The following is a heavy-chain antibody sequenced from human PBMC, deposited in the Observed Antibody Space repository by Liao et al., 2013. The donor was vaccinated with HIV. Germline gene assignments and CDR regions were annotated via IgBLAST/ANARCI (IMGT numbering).Heavy chain of an antibody. Sequence: QVQLQQWGAGLLKPSQTLSLTCTVSGGSISSRSYYWSWIRQPAGKGLEWIGRIYTSGSTNYNPSLKSRVTISLDTSKNQFSLKLSSVTAADTAVYYCARIDGYNHFDIWGQGTMVTVSS. J-gene: IGHJ3*02. V-gene: IGHV4-61*02. CDR1: GGSISSRSYY. CDR2: IYTSGST. CDR3: ARIDGYNHFDI. D-gene: IGHD5-24*01.